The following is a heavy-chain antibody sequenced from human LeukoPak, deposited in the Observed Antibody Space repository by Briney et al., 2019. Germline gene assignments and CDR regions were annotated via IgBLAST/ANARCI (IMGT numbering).Heavy chain of an antibody. Sequence: SETLSLTCSVSDVSISSHYWSWLRQPPGKGLEWIAYMRDTVNTKDNPSFKSRLTLSADTSKNQFSLRLSSVTAADSAVYYCATIKRGNIYGYFDFWGQGILVTVSS. CDR2: MRDTVNT. V-gene: IGHV4-59*11. D-gene: IGHD5-18*01. CDR1: DVSISSHY. CDR3: ATIKRGNIYGYFDF. J-gene: IGHJ4*02.